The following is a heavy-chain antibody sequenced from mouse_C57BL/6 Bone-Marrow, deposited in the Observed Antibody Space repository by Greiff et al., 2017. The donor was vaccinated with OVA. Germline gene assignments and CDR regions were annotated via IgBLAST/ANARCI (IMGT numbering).Heavy chain of an antibody. D-gene: IGHD3-2*02. CDR2: IDPNSGGT. CDR1: GYTFTSYW. V-gene: IGHV1-72*01. CDR3: ASVEAAQVTPSYGC. Sequence: VQLQQPGAELVKPGASVKLSCKASGYTFTSYWMHWVKQRPGRGLEWIGRIDPNSGGTKYNEKFKSKATLTVDKPSSTAYMQLSSLTSEDSAGYCGASVEAAQVTPSYGCWGPRPTLSV. J-gene: IGHJ2*01.